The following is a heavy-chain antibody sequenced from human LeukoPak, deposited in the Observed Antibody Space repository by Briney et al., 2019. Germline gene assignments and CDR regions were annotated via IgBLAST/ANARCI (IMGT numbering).Heavy chain of an antibody. CDR1: GGPISSTSYY. CDR3: ARKMWFGKKAGNFDY. CDR2: IYYSGST. D-gene: IGHD3-10*01. V-gene: IGHV4-39*01. J-gene: IGHJ4*02. Sequence: SETLSLTCTVSGGPISSTSYYWGWIRQPPGKGLEWIGSIYYSGSTYYNPSLKSRVTISVDTSKNQFSLKLKSVTAADTAVYFCARKMWFGKKAGNFDYWGQGSLVTVSS.